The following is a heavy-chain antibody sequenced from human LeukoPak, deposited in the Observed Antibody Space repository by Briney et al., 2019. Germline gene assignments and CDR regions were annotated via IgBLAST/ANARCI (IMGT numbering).Heavy chain of an antibody. CDR2: INPNSGGT. D-gene: IGHD1-14*01. CDR1: GYTFTSYN. J-gene: IGHJ4*02. CDR3: ARAAYRNNPTHLDY. Sequence: ASVKVSCKASGYTFTSYNIHWVRQAPGQGLQWMGWINPNSGGTDYAQTFQGRVTMTRDTATSAIYMQLIRLRSDDTAVYYCARAAYRNNPTHLDYWGQGTLVTVSS. V-gene: IGHV1-2*02.